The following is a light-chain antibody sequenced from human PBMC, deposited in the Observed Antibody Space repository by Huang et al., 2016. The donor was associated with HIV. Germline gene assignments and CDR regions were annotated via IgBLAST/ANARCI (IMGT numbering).Light chain of an antibody. CDR3: QQYDNLPYT. V-gene: IGKV1-33*01. CDR2: DAS. Sequence: DIQMTQSPSSLSASVGNRVTITCQASQEIINYLNWYQQKPGKAPKLLIYDASKLETGVPSRFSGSGSGTDFTVTISSLQPEDIATYYCQQYDNLPYTFGQGTKLEIK. CDR1: QEIINY. J-gene: IGKJ2*01.